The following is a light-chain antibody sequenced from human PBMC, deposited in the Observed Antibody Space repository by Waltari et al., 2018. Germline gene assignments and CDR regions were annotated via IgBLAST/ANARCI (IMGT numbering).Light chain of an antibody. Sequence: QSARTQPPSASGSPGPSATISCTGTSSAVGGYTYVSWYQQYPGKAPKLMIYAVTERPSGVPDRFSGSKSGNTASLTVSGLQAEDEADYYCSSYAGSAYVFGTGTKVTVL. CDR1: SSAVGGYTY. CDR3: SSYAGSAYV. V-gene: IGLV2-8*01. J-gene: IGLJ1*01. CDR2: AVT.